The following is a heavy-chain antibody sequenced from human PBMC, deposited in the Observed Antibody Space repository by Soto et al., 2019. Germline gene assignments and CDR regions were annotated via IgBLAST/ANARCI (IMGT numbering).Heavy chain of an antibody. CDR2: IGVSGDTT. D-gene: IGHD3-10*01. CDR3: AKVRGFGGLGSGY. Sequence: EVQLLESGGGLVQPGGSLRLSCAASGFTFSSYAMSWVRQAPGKGLEWVSAIGVSGDTTYYADSVKGRFTISRDNSKNTLYLQMGSLRAEETAVYYCAKVRGFGGLGSGYWGQGTLVTVSS. CDR1: GFTFSSYA. J-gene: IGHJ4*02. V-gene: IGHV3-23*01.